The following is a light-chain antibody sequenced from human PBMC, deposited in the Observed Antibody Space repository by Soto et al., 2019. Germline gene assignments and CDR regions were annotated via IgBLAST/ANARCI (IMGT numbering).Light chain of an antibody. Sequence: EIVLTQSPATLSLSPGERATLSCRASQSVSSYLAWYQQKPGQAPRLLIYDASNRATGIPARFSGSRSWTDFTLTISSLEPEDFAVYYCQQRSNWLYTFGQGTKLEIK. CDR1: QSVSSY. CDR3: QQRSNWLYT. J-gene: IGKJ2*01. V-gene: IGKV3-11*01. CDR2: DAS.